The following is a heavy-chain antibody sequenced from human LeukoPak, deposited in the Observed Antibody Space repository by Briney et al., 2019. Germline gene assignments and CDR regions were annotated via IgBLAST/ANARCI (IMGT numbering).Heavy chain of an antibody. CDR1: GGSISSYY. V-gene: IGHV4-59*01. CDR3: ARTTEGGYTYDYFYYYYMDV. Sequence: PSETLSLTCTVSGGSISSYYWSRVRQPPGKGLEWLWYIYYSGSNNYNPSLKSRVTISVDTYKNQFSLKLSSVTAADTAVYYRARTTEGGYTYDYFYYYYMDVWGKGTTVTISS. J-gene: IGHJ6*03. CDR2: IYYSGSN. D-gene: IGHD5-18*01.